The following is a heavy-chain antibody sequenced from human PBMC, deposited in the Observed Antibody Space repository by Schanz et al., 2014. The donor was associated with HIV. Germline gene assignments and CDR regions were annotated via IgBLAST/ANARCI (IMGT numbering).Heavy chain of an antibody. CDR3: ARGRFCSGGSCYHDY. J-gene: IGHJ4*02. CDR2: IWYDGSNK. D-gene: IGHD2-15*01. Sequence: QVQLVESGGGVVQPGRSLRLSCAASGFTFSTSGMHWVRQVPARGLEWVAMIWYDGSNKFYADSVKGRFTISRDNSKNTLFLQMNSLRAEDTAVYYCARGRFCSGGSCYHDYWGQGTLVTVSS. CDR1: GFTFSTSG. V-gene: IGHV3-33*01.